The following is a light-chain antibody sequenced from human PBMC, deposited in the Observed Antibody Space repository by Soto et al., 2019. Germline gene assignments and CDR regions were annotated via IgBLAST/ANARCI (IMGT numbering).Light chain of an antibody. Sequence: EIVLTQSPGTLSSSPGERAALSCRASQSVSTYLAWYQQKPGQAPRLFINDASNRANGIPPRFSGSGSGTEFTLTISSLEPEDFAVYYCQQRSKWPITFGQGTRLEI. CDR3: QQRSKWPIT. CDR1: QSVSTY. V-gene: IGKV3-11*01. J-gene: IGKJ5*01. CDR2: DAS.